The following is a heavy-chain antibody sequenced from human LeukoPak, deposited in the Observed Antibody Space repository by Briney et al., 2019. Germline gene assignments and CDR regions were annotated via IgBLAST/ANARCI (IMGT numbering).Heavy chain of an antibody. J-gene: IGHJ2*01. D-gene: IGHD3-10*01. CDR3: ARPGSGSFYHWYYDL. Sequence: ASVSVSFTSSGYTFTFCGIGWVRLAPGQGLGRVGWISAYNGNTNYAQKVQGRVTMTTDTSTSTAYMELRSLTSGDTAVYYCARPGSGSFYHWYYDLWGRGTLVTVSS. CDR1: GYTFTFCG. CDR2: ISAYNGNT. V-gene: IGHV1-18*01.